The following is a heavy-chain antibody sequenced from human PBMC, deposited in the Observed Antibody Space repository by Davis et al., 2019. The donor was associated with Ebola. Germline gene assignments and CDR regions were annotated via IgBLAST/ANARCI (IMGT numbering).Heavy chain of an antibody. V-gene: IGHV3-9*01. J-gene: IGHJ3*01. Sequence: SLKISCAASGFTFDDYAMHWVRQVPGKGLEWVSGIGWNSYDMAYADSVKGRFTISRDNVKNSLNLQMNSLRAEDTALYYCAKDRADFSAFDVWGLGTMVTVSS. CDR2: IGWNSYDM. CDR1: GFTFDDYA. D-gene: IGHD2/OR15-2a*01. CDR3: AKDRADFSAFDV.